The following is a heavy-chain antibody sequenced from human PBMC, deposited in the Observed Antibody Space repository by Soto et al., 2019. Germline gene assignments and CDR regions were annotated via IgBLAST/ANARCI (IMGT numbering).Heavy chain of an antibody. Sequence: QVQLVESGGGVVQPGRSLRLSCAASGFTFSSYAMHWVRQAAGKGLEWVAVISYDGGDKYYADSVKGRFTISRDHSKNTLYLQVNSLRTEDTAVYYCARGGRWLQGNDYWGPGTLVTVSS. V-gene: IGHV3-30-3*01. CDR3: ARGGRWLQGNDY. CDR2: ISYDGGDK. D-gene: IGHD3-16*01. CDR1: GFTFSSYA. J-gene: IGHJ4*02.